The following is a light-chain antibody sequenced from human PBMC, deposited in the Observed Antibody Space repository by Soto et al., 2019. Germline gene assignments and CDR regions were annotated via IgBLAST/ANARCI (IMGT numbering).Light chain of an antibody. CDR1: QSVSSSY. CDR2: GAS. V-gene: IGKV3-20*01. CDR3: QQYGSSIT. J-gene: IGKJ5*01. Sequence: EIVLTQSPGTLSLSPGERATLSCRASQSVSSSYLAWYQQKPGQAPRLLIYGASSRATGIPDRFSGSGSGKELTLNNSQLGAEDFAVYYCQQYGSSITFGQGTRLEIK.